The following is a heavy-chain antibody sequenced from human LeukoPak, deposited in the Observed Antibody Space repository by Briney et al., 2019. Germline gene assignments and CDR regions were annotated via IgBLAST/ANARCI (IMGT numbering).Heavy chain of an antibody. V-gene: IGHV3-74*01. CDR1: GFTFSSYW. CDR3: AREHCSSTSCYWYYYGMDV. CDR2: INSDGSST. D-gene: IGHD2-2*01. Sequence: PGGSLRLSCAASGFTFSSYWMHWVRQAPGKGLVWVSRINSDGSSTSYAASVKGRFTISRDNAKNTLYLQMNSLRAEDTAVYYCAREHCSSTSCYWYYYGMDVWGRGTTVTVSS. J-gene: IGHJ6*02.